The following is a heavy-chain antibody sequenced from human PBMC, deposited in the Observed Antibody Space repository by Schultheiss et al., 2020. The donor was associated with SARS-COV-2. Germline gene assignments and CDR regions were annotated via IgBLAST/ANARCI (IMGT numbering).Heavy chain of an antibody. CDR2: ISGSGGST. D-gene: IGHD3-10*02. V-gene: IGHV3-21*01. CDR1: GFTFSSYW. J-gene: IGHJ4*02. Sequence: GGSLRLSCAASGFTFSSYWMHWVRQAPGKGLEWVSAISGSGGSTYYADSVKGRFTISRDNAKNSLYLQMNSLRAEDTAVYYCARDQMLTDYWGQGTLVTVSS. CDR3: ARDQMLTDY.